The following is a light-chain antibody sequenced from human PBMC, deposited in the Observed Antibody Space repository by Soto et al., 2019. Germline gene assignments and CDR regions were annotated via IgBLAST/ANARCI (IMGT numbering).Light chain of an antibody. Sequence: QSALTQPPSASGSPGQSVTISCTGSSSDVGAYNYVSWYQQHPGKAPKLMIYEVTKRPSGVPDRFSGPKSGNTASLTVSGLQAEDEADYYCSSYAGSNNLPFGGGTKLTVL. V-gene: IGLV2-8*01. J-gene: IGLJ3*02. CDR2: EVT. CDR3: SSYAGSNNLP. CDR1: SSDVGAYNY.